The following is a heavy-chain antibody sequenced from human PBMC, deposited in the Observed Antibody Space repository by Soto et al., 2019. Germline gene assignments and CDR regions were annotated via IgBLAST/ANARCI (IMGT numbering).Heavy chain of an antibody. Sequence: PSETLSLTCFVSGYSITAGGYYWSWIRHHPGKGLEWIGSFYSSGSIIYNPSLRSRVSISGDTSSNQFSMSLTSLTAADTAVYYCARATRVTTSGTTAYYFDLWGQGTLVTVSS. CDR1: GYSITAGGYY. V-gene: IGHV4-31*03. CDR2: FYSSGSI. D-gene: IGHD4-17*01. CDR3: ARATRVTTSGTTAYYFDL. J-gene: IGHJ4*02.